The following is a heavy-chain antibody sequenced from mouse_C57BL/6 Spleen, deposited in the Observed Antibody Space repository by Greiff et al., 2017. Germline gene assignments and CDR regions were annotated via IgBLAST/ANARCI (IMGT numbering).Heavy chain of an antibody. CDR3: TRKDGSSYWYFDV. CDR1: GYTFTDYE. Sequence: VQLQESGAELVRPGASVTLSCKASGYTFTDYEMHWVKQTPVHGLEWIGAIDPETGGTAYNQKFKGQAILTADKSSSTAYMELRSLTSEDSAVYYCTRKDGSSYWYFDVWGTGTTVTVSS. V-gene: IGHV1-15*01. J-gene: IGHJ1*03. D-gene: IGHD1-1*01. CDR2: IDPETGGT.